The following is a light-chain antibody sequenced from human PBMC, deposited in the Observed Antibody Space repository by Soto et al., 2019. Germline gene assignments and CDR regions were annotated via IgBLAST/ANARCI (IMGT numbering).Light chain of an antibody. CDR2: AAS. CDR1: QSISSY. Sequence: DMQMTQSPSSLSASVGDRVTITCRTSQSISSYLNWYQHKPGKAPKLLIYAASTLQRGVPSRFSGSGSGPDVRLHVSSLQPEDFATYYWQQSYRTPWTCGQGTKVDIK. V-gene: IGKV1-39*01. J-gene: IGKJ1*01. CDR3: QQSYRTPWT.